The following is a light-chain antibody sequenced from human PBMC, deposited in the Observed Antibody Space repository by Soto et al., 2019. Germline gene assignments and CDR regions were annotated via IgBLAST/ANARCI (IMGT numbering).Light chain of an antibody. CDR3: QQLNSDGYA. CDR1: QGISTY. J-gene: IGKJ2*01. Sequence: DIQFTQSPSFLSASVGHRVTITCRASQGISTYLAWYLQRPGKAPKLLIYGASTLQSGVPSRFSGSGSGTEFTVTISSRQPEDCGTYYCQQLNSDGYAFGQGTKLEIK. CDR2: GAS. V-gene: IGKV1-9*01.